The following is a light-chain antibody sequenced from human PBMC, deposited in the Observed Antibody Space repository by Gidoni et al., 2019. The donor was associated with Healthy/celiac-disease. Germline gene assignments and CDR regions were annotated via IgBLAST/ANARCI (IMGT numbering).Light chain of an antibody. CDR3: QQRSNWQRWT. Sequence: EIVLTQSPATLSLSPGERATLSCRASQLVSSYLAWYQQKPGQAPRLLIYDASNRATGIPARFSGSGSGTDFTLTISSLEPEDFAVYYCQQRSNWQRWTFGQGTKVEIK. CDR2: DAS. CDR1: QLVSSY. J-gene: IGKJ1*01. V-gene: IGKV3-11*01.